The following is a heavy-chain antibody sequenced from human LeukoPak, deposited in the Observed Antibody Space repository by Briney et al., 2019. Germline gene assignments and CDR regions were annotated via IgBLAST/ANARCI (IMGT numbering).Heavy chain of an antibody. CDR1: GYTFTSYW. J-gene: IGHJ4*02. D-gene: IGHD6-13*01. Sequence: GESLKISCKGSGYTFTSYWIGWVRLMPGKGLEWMGVIYPGDSDTRYSPSFQGQVTISADKSISTAYLQWSSLKASDTAIYYCARHPSGSWSHFDYWGQGTLVTVSS. CDR3: ARHPSGSWSHFDY. V-gene: IGHV5-51*01. CDR2: IYPGDSDT.